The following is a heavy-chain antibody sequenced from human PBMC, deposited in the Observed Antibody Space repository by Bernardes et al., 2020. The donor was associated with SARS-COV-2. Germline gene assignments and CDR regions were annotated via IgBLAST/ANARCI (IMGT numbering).Heavy chain of an antibody. D-gene: IGHD5-12*01. J-gene: IGHJ5*02. CDR1: GGSISSYY. V-gene: IGHV4-59*01. CDR3: ARDQGDGYNMVWFDP. Sequence: TLSLTCTVSGGSISSYYWSWIRQPPGKGLEWIGYIYYSGSTNYNPSLKSRVTISVDTSKNQFSLKLSSVTAADTAVYYCARDQGDGYNMVWFDPWGQGTLVTVSS. CDR2: IYYSGST.